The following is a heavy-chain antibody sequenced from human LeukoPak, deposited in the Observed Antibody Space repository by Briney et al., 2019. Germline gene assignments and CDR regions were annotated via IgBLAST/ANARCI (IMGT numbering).Heavy chain of an antibody. J-gene: IGHJ4*02. CDR1: GGSISSGGYY. CDR3: ARDQAERGRLDY. CDR2: IYYSGST. V-gene: IGHV4-31*03. Sequence: SETLSLTCTVSGGSISSGGYYWSWIRQHPGKGLEWIGYIYYSGSTYYNPSLKSRVTISVDTSKNQFSLKLSSVTAADTAVHYCARDQAERGRLDYWGQGTLVTVSS.